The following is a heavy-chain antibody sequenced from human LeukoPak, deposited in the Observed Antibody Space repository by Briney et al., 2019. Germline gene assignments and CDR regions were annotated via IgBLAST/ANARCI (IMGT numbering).Heavy chain of an antibody. CDR1: GFTFSNYW. CDR3: ARSDSSGPEDY. CDR2: IDNAGSIT. V-gene: IGHV3-74*03. D-gene: IGHD3-22*01. J-gene: IGHJ4*02. Sequence: GGSLRLSCAASGFTFSNYWIHWVRQAPGKGLVWVSRIDNAGSITTYADSVKGRFTISRDNAENTLYLQMNSLRVEDTAVYYCARSDSSGPEDYWGQGTLVTVSS.